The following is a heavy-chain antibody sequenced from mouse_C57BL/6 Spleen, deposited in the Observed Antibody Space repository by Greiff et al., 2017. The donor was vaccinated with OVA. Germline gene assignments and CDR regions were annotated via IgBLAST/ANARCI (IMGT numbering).Heavy chain of an antibody. V-gene: IGHV3-6*01. CDR3: ARDRYGNYFDY. CDR1: GYSITSGYY. D-gene: IGHD2-1*01. CDR2: ISYDGSN. J-gene: IGHJ2*01. Sequence: EVQRVESGPGLVKPSQSLSLTCSVTGYSITSGYYWNWIRQFPGNKLEWMGYISYDGSNNYNPSLKNRISITRDTSKNQFFLKLNSVTTEDTATYYCARDRYGNYFDYWGQGTTLTVSS.